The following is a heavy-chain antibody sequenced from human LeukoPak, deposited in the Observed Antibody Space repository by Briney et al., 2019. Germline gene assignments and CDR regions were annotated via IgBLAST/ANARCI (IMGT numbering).Heavy chain of an antibody. CDR2: ISYDGSNK. V-gene: IGHV3-30*15. CDR3: ARDSHIVVVTAIPPNYYYYYMDV. CDR1: GFTFSSYA. Sequence: PGGSLRLSCAASGFTFSSYAMHWVRQAPGKGLEWVAVISYDGSNKYYADSVKGRFTISRDNSKNTLYLQMSSLRAEDTAVYYCARDSHIVVVTAIPPNYYYYYMDVWGKGTTVTVSS. D-gene: IGHD2-21*02. J-gene: IGHJ6*03.